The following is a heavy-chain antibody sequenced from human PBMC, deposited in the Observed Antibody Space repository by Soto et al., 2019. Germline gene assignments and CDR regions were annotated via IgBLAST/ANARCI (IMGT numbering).Heavy chain of an antibody. V-gene: IGHV4-39*01. D-gene: IGHD6-13*01. CDR2: IYYSGNT. CDR1: VGSLGSRSYY. J-gene: IGHJ4*02. CDR3: ASIAAPGTTHFDF. Sequence: PSEALSVTGTVSVGSLGSRSYYWGWILQSPGKGLEWIGNIYYSGNTFYNPSLKSRVTISVGTSKNQIYLHLSAVTAADTAIFYCASIAAPGTTHFDFWGQGTLVTVSS.